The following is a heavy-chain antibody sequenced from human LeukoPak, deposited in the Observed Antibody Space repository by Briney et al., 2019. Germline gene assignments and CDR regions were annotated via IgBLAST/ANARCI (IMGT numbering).Heavy chain of an antibody. D-gene: IGHD2-15*01. V-gene: IGHV4-38-2*02. CDR2: IYHSGST. J-gene: IGHJ4*02. CDR1: GYSISSGYY. CDR3: ARTRSGRAAHLYFDY. Sequence: PSETLSLTCNVSGYSISSGYYWGWIRQPPGKGLEWIGNIYHSGSTYYNPSLKSRVTISVDTSKNQFSLKLSSVTAADTAVYYCARTRSGRAAHLYFDYWGQGTLVTVSS.